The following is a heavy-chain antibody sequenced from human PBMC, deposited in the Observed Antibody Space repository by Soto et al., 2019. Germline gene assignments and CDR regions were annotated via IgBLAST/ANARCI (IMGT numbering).Heavy chain of an antibody. V-gene: IGHV4-61*08. CDR2: FYYTGTT. Sequence: QVQLQESGPGLVKPSETLSLTCTVSGASLSSGGYYWSWIRQPPGKGLEWIGYFYYTGTTKYNPSLESRVTISADTSKNQFSLNLTSVTAADTAVYYCARISYWVKDYWGQGALVTVSS. J-gene: IGHJ4*02. D-gene: IGHD2-8*02. CDR3: ARISYWVKDY. CDR1: GASLSSGGYY.